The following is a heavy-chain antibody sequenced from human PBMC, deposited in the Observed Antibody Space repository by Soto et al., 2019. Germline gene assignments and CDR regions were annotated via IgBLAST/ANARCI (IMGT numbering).Heavy chain of an antibody. CDR3: AKVYYDFWSGYYTASPIDY. J-gene: IGHJ4*02. Sequence: GGSLRLSCAASGFTFSSYAMSWVRQAPGKGLEWVSAISGSGGSTYYADSVKGRFTISRDNSKNTLYLQMNSLRAEDTAVYYCAKVYYDFWSGYYTASPIDYWGQGTLVTVSS. CDR1: GFTFSSYA. CDR2: ISGSGGST. D-gene: IGHD3-3*01. V-gene: IGHV3-23*01.